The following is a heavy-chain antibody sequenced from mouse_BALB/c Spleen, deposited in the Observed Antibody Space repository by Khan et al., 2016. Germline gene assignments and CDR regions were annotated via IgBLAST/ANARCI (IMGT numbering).Heavy chain of an antibody. CDR1: GYSITSGYG. V-gene: IGHV3-2*02. CDR2: ISYSGST. J-gene: IGHJ2*01. CDR3: ARTARIKY. D-gene: IGHD1-2*01. Sequence: EVQLQESGPGLVKPSQSLSLTCTVTGYSITSGYGWNWIRQFPGNKLEWMGYISYSGSTNYNPSPKSRISITRDTSKNQFFLQLNAVTTEDTATYYCARTARIKYWGQGTTLTVSS.